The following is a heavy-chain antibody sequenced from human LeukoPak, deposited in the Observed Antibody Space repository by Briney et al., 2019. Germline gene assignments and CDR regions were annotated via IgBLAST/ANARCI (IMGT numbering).Heavy chain of an antibody. Sequence: TASETLSLTCTVSGGSISSGGYYWSWIRQHPGKGLEWIGYIYYSGSTYYNPSLKSRVTISEDTSKNQFSLKLSSVTAADTAVYYCARAPYYYDSSGYTNWFDPWGQGTLVTVSS. D-gene: IGHD3-22*01. CDR1: GGSISSGGYY. V-gene: IGHV4-31*03. J-gene: IGHJ5*02. CDR2: IYYSGST. CDR3: ARAPYYYDSSGYTNWFDP.